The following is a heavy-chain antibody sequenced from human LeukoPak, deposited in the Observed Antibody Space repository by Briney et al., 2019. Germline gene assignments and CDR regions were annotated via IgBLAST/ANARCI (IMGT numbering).Heavy chain of an antibody. CDR3: ARGNYDILTGYYPLPYYFDY. V-gene: IGHV4-30-2*01. D-gene: IGHD3-9*01. J-gene: IGHJ4*02. Sequence: SETLSLTCAVSGGSISSGGYSWSWIRQPPGKGLEWIGYIYHSGSTYYNPSLKSRVTISVDRSKNQFSLKLSSVTAADTAVYYCARGNYDILTGYYPLPYYFDYCGQGTLVTVSS. CDR2: IYHSGST. CDR1: GGSISSGGYS.